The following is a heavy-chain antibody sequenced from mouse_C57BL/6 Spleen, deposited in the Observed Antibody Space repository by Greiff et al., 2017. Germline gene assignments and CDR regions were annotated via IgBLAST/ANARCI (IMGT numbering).Heavy chain of an antibody. V-gene: IGHV1-76*01. Sequence: VKLMESGAELVRPGASVKLSCKASGYTFTDYYINWVKPRPGQGLEWIARIYPGSGNTYYNEKFKGKATLTAEKSSSTAYMQLSSLTSEDSAVYFCAKVGGSSLYFDVWGTGTTVTVSS. CDR3: AKVGGSSLYFDV. CDR2: IYPGSGNT. CDR1: GYTFTDYY. D-gene: IGHD1-1*01. J-gene: IGHJ1*03.